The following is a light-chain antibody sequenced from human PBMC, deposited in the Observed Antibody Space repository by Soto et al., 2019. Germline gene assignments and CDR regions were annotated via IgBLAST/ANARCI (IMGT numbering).Light chain of an antibody. Sequence: LVLTQSPVTLSLSPGERATLSCRASQSVGSSYLAWYQQTPGQAPRLLIYGASTRATGIPARFSGSGSETDFTLTISRLEPEDFALFYCHQYGSSPITFGQRTRLENK. CDR1: QSVGSSY. CDR2: GAS. CDR3: HQYGSSPIT. V-gene: IGKV3-20*01. J-gene: IGKJ5*01.